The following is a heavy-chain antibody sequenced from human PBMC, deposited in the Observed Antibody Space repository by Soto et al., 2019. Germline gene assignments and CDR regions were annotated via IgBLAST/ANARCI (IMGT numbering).Heavy chain of an antibody. Sequence: EEQLVESGGGLVQPGGSLRLSCVASGFTFKTYSMNWVRQAPGKGLVWVSYISSSSSTIYYTDSVKGRFTISRDNAKNSLYLQMNSLRDEDTAVYYCAGDSVTTVTTRGFDYWGQGTLVTVSS. J-gene: IGHJ4*02. V-gene: IGHV3-48*02. CDR1: GFTFKTYS. D-gene: IGHD4-17*01. CDR3: AGDSVTTVTTRGFDY. CDR2: ISSSSSTI.